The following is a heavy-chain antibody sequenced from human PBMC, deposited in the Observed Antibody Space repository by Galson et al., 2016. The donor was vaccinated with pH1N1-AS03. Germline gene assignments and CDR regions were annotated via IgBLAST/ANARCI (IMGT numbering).Heavy chain of an antibody. CDR1: GGSISSHY. CDR2: VYDRVNT. Sequence: ETLSLTCTVSGGSISSHYWSWIRQSPGKGLEWIGYVYDRVNTNYNPSLKSRVTISVDTSKNQFSLNLSSVTAADTAVYYCSRLVGQAFAYWGQGMLVTVFS. J-gene: IGHJ4*02. CDR3: SRLVGQAFAY. V-gene: IGHV4-59*11.